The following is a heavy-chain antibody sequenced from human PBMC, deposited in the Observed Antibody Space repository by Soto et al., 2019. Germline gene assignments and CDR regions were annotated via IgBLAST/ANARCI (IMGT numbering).Heavy chain of an antibody. CDR3: ARNRYDSSGYYNNFFEP. D-gene: IGHD3-22*01. J-gene: IGHJ5*02. Sequence: ASVKVSCKASGYTFTSYAMHWVRQAPGQRLEWMGWINAGNGNTKYSQKFQGRVTITRDTSTSAVYMELSSLRSEDTAVYYCARNRYDSSGYYNNFFEPWGQGTLVTVSS. V-gene: IGHV1-3*01. CDR2: INAGNGNT. CDR1: GYTFTSYA.